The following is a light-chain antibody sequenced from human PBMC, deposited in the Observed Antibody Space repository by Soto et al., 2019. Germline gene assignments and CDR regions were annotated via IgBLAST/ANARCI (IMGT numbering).Light chain of an antibody. CDR3: QSYDSSLSAVV. CDR1: SSNIGAGYD. V-gene: IGLV1-40*01. J-gene: IGLJ2*01. CDR2: GNS. Sequence: QSVLPQPPSVSGAPGQRVTISCTGSSSNIGAGYDVHWYQQLPGTAPKLLIYGNSNRPSGVPDRFSGSKSGTSASLAITGLQAEDEADYYCQSYDSSLSAVVFGGGTKVTVL.